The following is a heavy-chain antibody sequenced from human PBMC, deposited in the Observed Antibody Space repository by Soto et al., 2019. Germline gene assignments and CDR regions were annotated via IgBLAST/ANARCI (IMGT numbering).Heavy chain of an antibody. D-gene: IGHD3-3*01. Sequence: GGSLRLSCAASGFTFSSYWMHWVRQAPGKGLVWVSRINSDGSSTSYADSVKGRFTISRDNAKNTLYLQMNSLRAGDAAVYYCEREGEDVGSGDYDYWGQGTMVTVSS. CDR1: GFTFSSYW. CDR2: INSDGSST. J-gene: IGHJ4*02. V-gene: IGHV3-74*01. CDR3: EREGEDVGSGDYDY.